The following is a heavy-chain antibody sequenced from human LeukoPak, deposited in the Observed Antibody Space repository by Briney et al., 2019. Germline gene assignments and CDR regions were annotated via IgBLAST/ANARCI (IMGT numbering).Heavy chain of an antibody. CDR2: IYYSGST. J-gene: IGHJ4*02. CDR1: GGSISSYY. V-gene: IGHV4-59*01. D-gene: IGHD3-10*01. CDR3: ARLYGSGRDY. Sequence: SETLSLTCTVSGGSISSYYRSWIRQPPGKGLEWIGYIYYSGSTNYNPSLKSRVTISVDTSKNQFSLKLSSVTAADTAVYYCARLYGSGRDYWGQGTLVTVSS.